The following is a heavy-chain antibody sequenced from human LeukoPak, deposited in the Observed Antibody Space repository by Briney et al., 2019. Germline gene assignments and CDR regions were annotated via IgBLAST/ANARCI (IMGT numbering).Heavy chain of an antibody. D-gene: IGHD5-12*01. J-gene: IGHJ3*02. CDR3: ARGGYSGYDDAFDI. CDR2: INHSGST. V-gene: IGHV4-34*01. CDR1: GGSFSGYY. Sequence: SETLSLTCAVYGGSFSGYYWSWIRQPPGKGLEWIGEINHSGSTNYNPSLKSRVTISVDTSKNQFSLKLSSVTAADTAVYYCARGGYSGYDDAFDIWGQGTMVTVFS.